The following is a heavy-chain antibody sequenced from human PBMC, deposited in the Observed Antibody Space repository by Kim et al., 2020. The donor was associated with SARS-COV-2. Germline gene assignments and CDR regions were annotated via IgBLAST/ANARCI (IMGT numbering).Heavy chain of an antibody. CDR3: GDYDGVGSHFTY. J-gene: IGHJ4*02. D-gene: IGHD3-10*01. V-gene: IGHV3-23*05. Sequence: TYYADSVKSRITISRDNSKHMLYLQMNSLRAEDTAVYYGGDYDGVGSHFTYWGQGTLVTVSS. CDR2: T.